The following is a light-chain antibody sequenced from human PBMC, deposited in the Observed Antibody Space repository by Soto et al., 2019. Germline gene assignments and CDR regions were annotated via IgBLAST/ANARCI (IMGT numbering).Light chain of an antibody. J-gene: IGKJ1*01. CDR3: QQYNNWPET. CDR1: QSVSSN. CDR2: GAS. V-gene: IGKV3-15*01. Sequence: EIVMTQSPATLSVSPGERATLSCRASQSVSSNLAWYQQKPGQAPRLLIYGASTRATGIPARFRGSGSGTEFTLTISSLQSEDFEVYYCQQYNNWPETFGQGTKVEIK.